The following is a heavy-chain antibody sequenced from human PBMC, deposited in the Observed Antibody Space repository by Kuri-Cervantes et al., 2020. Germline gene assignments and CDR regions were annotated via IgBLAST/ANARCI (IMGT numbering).Heavy chain of an antibody. V-gene: IGHV4-4*02. CDR2: IYYSGST. CDR1: GGSISNNNW. Sequence: SETLSLTCAVSGGSISNNNWWSWVRQPPGQGLEWIGYIYYSGSTNYNPSLKGRVTISVDTSKNQFSLKLSSVTAADTAVYYCARGLVRRYSGYDYWFDPWGQGTLVTVSS. CDR3: ARGLVRRYSGYDYWFDP. J-gene: IGHJ5*02. D-gene: IGHD5-12*01.